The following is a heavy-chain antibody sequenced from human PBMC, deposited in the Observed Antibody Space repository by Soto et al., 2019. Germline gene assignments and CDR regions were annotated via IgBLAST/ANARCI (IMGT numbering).Heavy chain of an antibody. CDR3: AKDRMGASGWFDP. V-gene: IGHV3-23*01. J-gene: IGHJ5*02. CDR2: VSGNGGNT. CDR1: GFSFSSYT. D-gene: IGHD1-26*01. Sequence: PGGSLRLSCVASGFSFSSYTMNWVRQAPGKGLEWVSGVSGNGGNTYYADSVKGRFSISRDNSKNTLYLQLNSLRAEDTAIYYCAKDRMGASGWFDPWGQGTPVTAPQ.